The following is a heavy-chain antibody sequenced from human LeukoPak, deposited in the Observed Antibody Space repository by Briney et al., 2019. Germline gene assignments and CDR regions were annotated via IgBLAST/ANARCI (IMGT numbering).Heavy chain of an antibody. Sequence: GGSLRLSCAASGFTFSDHDMNWVRQAPGKGLEWISYIGISDTATFCADSVKGRFTISRDNARNSLYLQMNSLRVEDTAVYYCATDTPGDPDFDYWGQGTLVTVSS. J-gene: IGHJ4*02. CDR1: GFTFSDHD. CDR2: IGISDTAT. V-gene: IGHV3-48*03. CDR3: ATDTPGDPDFDY. D-gene: IGHD3-10*01.